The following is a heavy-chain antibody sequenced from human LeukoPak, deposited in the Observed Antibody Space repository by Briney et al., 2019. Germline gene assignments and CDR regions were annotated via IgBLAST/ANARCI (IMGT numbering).Heavy chain of an antibody. CDR2: ISSSGSTI. CDR1: GFTFSSYE. Sequence: GGSLRLSCAASGFTFSSYEMNWVRQAPGKGLEWASYISSSGSTIYYADSVKGRFTISRDNAKNSLYLQMNSLRAEDTAVYYCAELGITMIGGVWGEGTTVTISS. CDR3: AELGITMIGGV. V-gene: IGHV3-48*03. J-gene: IGHJ6*04. D-gene: IGHD3-10*02.